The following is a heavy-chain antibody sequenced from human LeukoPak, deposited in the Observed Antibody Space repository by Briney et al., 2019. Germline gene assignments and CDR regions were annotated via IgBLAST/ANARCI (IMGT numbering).Heavy chain of an antibody. Sequence: ASVKVSCKASGYTFTGYYTHWVRQAPGQGLEWMGWINPNSGGTNYAQKFQGWVTMTRDTSISTAYMELSRLRSDDTAVYYCARGLLEQQLWRGMDVWGQGTTVTVSS. D-gene: IGHD6-13*01. V-gene: IGHV1-2*04. CDR2: INPNSGGT. CDR3: ARGLLEQQLWRGMDV. J-gene: IGHJ6*02. CDR1: GYTFTGYY.